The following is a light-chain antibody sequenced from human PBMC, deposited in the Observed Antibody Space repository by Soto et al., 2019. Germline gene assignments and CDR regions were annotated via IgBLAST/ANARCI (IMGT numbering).Light chain of an antibody. Sequence: EIVMTQSPATLSVSPGERATLSCRASQSVSSNLAWYQQKPGQAPRLLIYGASTRATGLPARFSGSGSGTEFTLTISSLQSEDFAVYYCQQYNNWPPLPFGGGTKVEIK. CDR1: QSVSSN. CDR3: QQYNNWPPLP. V-gene: IGKV3-15*01. J-gene: IGKJ4*01. CDR2: GAS.